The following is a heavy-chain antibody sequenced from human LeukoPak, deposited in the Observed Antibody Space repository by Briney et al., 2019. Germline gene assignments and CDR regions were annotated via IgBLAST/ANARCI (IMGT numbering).Heavy chain of an antibody. CDR1: GYTFTSYG. D-gene: IGHD5-18*01. Sequence: ASVKVSCXASGYTFTSYGISWVRLAPGQGLEWMGWISDYNGNTNYAQKLQGRVTMTTDTSTSTAYMELRSLRSDDTAVYYCARDLFRDSLPVSWFDPWGQGTLVTVSS. J-gene: IGHJ5*02. V-gene: IGHV1-18*01. CDR3: ARDLFRDSLPVSWFDP. CDR2: ISDYNGNT.